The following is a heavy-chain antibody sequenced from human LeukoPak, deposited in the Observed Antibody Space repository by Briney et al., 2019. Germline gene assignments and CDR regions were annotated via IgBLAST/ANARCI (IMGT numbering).Heavy chain of an antibody. J-gene: IGHJ6*03. CDR1: GGSISSSSYY. CDR2: IYYSGST. D-gene: IGHD4-11*01. V-gene: IGHV4-39*01. Sequence: PSETLSLTCTVSGGSISSSSYYWGWIRQPPGKGLEWIGSIYYSGSTYYNPSLKSRVTISVDTSKNQFSLKLSSVTAADTAVYYCAVVYSNDYYYYYMDVWGKGTTVTVSS. CDR3: AVVYSNDYYYYYMDV.